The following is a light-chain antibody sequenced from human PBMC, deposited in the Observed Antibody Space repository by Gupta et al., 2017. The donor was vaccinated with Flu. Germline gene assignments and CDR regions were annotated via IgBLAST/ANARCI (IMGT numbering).Light chain of an antibody. CDR1: SSDVGAYNY. CDR2: EVT. V-gene: IGLV2-8*01. Sequence: QSALTQPPSESGSPGQSVTISCTGTSSDVGAYNYVSWYQQYPGKVPKLLIYEVTKRPSGVPDRFSGSKSGNTASLTVSGLQAEDEADFYCSSYVGGDRLVFGGGTKLTVL. J-gene: IGLJ3*02. CDR3: SSYVGGDRLV.